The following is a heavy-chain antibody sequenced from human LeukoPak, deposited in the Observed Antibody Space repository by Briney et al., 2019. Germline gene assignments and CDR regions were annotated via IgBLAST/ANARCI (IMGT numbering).Heavy chain of an antibody. CDR3: ARAPTRASAFEV. CDR1: GGSISSGGYY. V-gene: IGHV4-31*03. Sequence: PSGTLSLTCTVSGGSISSGGYYWSCIRQHPGKGLEWIRYIYYSGSTYYNPYLKRRVTISVEKSKNQFSLKLSSVTAADTAVYYFARAPTRASAFEVWGQGTMVTVSS. CDR2: IYYSGST. D-gene: IGHD1-14*01. J-gene: IGHJ3*01.